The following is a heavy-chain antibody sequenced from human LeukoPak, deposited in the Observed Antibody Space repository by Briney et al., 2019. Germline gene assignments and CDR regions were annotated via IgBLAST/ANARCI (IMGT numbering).Heavy chain of an antibody. J-gene: IGHJ6*02. CDR2: ISAYNGNT. CDR1: GYTFTSYG. D-gene: IGHD2-21*01. V-gene: IGHV1-18*01. Sequence: ASVKVSCKASGYTFTSYGISWVRQAPGQGLEWMGWISAYNGNTNYAQKLQGRVTMTTDTSTSTAYMELRSLRSDDTAVYYCARIGGGDSHYHYGMDVWGQGTTVTVSS. CDR3: ARIGGGDSHYHYGMDV.